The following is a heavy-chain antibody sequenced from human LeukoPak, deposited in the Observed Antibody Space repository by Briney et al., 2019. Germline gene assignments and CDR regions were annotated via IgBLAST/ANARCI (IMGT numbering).Heavy chain of an antibody. CDR3: AREKTPYY. V-gene: IGHV3-7*01. J-gene: IGHJ4*02. Sequence: GGSLRLSCAASGFTFSSYEMNWVRQAPGKGLEWVANIKEDLSEKYYVDSVKGRFTISRDNAKNSLYLQMNSLRAEDTAVYYCAREKTPYYWGQGTLVTVSS. CDR1: GFTFSSYE. CDR2: IKEDLSEK.